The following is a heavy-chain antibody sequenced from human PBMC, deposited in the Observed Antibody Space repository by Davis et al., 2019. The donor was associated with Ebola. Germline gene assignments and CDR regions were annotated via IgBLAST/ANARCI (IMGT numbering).Heavy chain of an antibody. CDR1: GFTFSSYG. J-gene: IGHJ6*02. Sequence: GGSLRLSCAASGFTFSSYGMHWVRQAPGKGLEWVAVIWYDGSNKYYADSVKGRFTISRDNSKNTLYLQMNSLRAEDTAVYYCTTELEEWFRESYYYYGMDVWGQGTTVTVSS. V-gene: IGHV3-33*01. CDR2: IWYDGSNK. CDR3: TTELEEWFRESYYYYGMDV. D-gene: IGHD3-10*01.